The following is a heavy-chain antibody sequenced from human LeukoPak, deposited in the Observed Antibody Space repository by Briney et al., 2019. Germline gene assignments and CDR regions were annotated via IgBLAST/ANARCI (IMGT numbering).Heavy chain of an antibody. CDR2: IGYRSSPI. D-gene: IGHD3-10*02. Sequence: GGSLRLSCTASGFTLSTYSMNWVRQAPGKGLEWVSYIGYRSSPIHYADSVKGRFTIPRDNAKNSLYLQMNSLRAEDTAVYYCAELGITMIGGVWGKGTTVTISS. V-gene: IGHV3-48*04. CDR3: AELGITMIGGV. CDR1: GFTLSTYS. J-gene: IGHJ6*04.